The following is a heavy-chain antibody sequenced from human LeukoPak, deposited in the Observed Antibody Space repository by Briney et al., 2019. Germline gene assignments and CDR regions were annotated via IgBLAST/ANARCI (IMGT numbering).Heavy chain of an antibody. J-gene: IGHJ4*02. CDR1: GFTVSSNY. CDR2: IYSGGST. CDR3: ARDVGSEGLTPTFDY. Sequence: SEGSLRLSCAASGFTVSSNYMSWVRQAPGKGLEWVSVIYSGGSTYYADSVKGRFTISRDNSKNTLYLQMNSLRAEDTAVYYCARDVGSEGLTPTFDYWGQGTLVTVSS. D-gene: IGHD1-14*01. V-gene: IGHV3-66*01.